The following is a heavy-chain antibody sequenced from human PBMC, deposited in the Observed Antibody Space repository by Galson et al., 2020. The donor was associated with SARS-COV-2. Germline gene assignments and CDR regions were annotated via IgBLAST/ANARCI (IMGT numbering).Heavy chain of an antibody. D-gene: IGHD6-13*01. Sequence: SQTLSLTCAISGDSVSSNSAAWNWIRQSPSRGLEWLGRTYYRSKWYNDYAVSVKSRITINPDTSKNQFSLQLNSVTPEDTAVYYCARDGSAYNIAAAWGDAFDIWGQGTMVTVSS. J-gene: IGHJ3*02. CDR3: ARDGSAYNIAAAWGDAFDI. CDR1: GDSVSSNSAA. V-gene: IGHV6-1*01. CDR2: TYYRSKWYN.